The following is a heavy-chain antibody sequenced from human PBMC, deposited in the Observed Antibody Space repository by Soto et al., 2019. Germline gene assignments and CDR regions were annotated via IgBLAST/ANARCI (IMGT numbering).Heavy chain of an antibody. CDR2: ISSSGSTI. J-gene: IGHJ3*02. CDR1: GFTFSDYY. CDR3: ARELGDLYNWNWIAFDI. Sequence: PGGSLRLSCAASGFTFSDYYMSWIRQAPGKGLEWVSYISSSGSTIYYADSVKGRFTISRDNAKNSLYLQMNSLRAEDTAVYYCARELGDLYNWNWIAFDIWGQGTMVTVSS. V-gene: IGHV3-11*01. D-gene: IGHD1-7*01.